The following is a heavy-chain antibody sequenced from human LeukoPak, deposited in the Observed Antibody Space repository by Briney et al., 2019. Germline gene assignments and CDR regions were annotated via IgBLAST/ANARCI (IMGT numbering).Heavy chain of an antibody. V-gene: IGHV3-33*06. CDR3: AKDSGYIRGYSYGFPVV. CDR2: IWYDGSNK. D-gene: IGHD5-18*01. J-gene: IGHJ4*02. Sequence: GGSLRLSCAASGFTFSSYGMHWVRQAPGKGLEWVAVIWYDGSNKYYADSVKGRFTISSDNSKDTLYLQMNSLRAEDTAVYYCAKDSGYIRGYSYGFPVVWGQGTLVTVSS. CDR1: GFTFSSYG.